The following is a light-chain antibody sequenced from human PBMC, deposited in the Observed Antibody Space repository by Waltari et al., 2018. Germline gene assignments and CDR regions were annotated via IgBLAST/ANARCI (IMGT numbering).Light chain of an antibody. J-gene: IGKJ2*01. CDR1: HRLIKSY. CDR3: QQYGSSVMYT. Sequence: EVVLTQSPGTLSLSPGERATPSCRARHRLIKSYVAWYHQKPGQAPTLLISGASNRAAGIPDRFSGSGSETDFTLTISRLEPEDFGVYYCQQYGSSVMYTFGQGTRLEIK. V-gene: IGKV3-20*01. CDR2: GAS.